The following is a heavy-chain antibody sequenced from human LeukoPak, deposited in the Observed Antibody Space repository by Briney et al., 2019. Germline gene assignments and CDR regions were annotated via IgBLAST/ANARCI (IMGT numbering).Heavy chain of an antibody. CDR2: IYYSGST. V-gene: IGHV4-59*08. Sequence: SETLSLTCTVSGGSISSYYWSWIRQPPGKGLERIGDIYYSGSTNYNPSLKSRVTISVDTSKNQFSLKLSSVTAADTAVYYCARSGGIITIFGVVEYGMDVWGQGTTVTVSS. CDR1: GGSISSYY. D-gene: IGHD3-3*01. CDR3: ARSGGIITIFGVVEYGMDV. J-gene: IGHJ6*02.